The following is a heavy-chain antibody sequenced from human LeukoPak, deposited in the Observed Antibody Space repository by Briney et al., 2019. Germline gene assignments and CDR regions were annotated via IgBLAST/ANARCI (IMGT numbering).Heavy chain of an antibody. D-gene: IGHD4-23*01. CDR2: ISTGSSTT. CDR1: EFAFSTYN. CDR3: ARVAAGYSVNYFDY. J-gene: IGHJ4*02. Sequence: GGSLRLSCATSEFAFSTYNMNWVRQAPGKGLEWVSYISTGSSTTYYADSVKGRFTISRDNVENSLYLQMNSLRDEDTAVYYCARVAAGYSVNYFDYWGQGTLVTVSS. V-gene: IGHV3-48*02.